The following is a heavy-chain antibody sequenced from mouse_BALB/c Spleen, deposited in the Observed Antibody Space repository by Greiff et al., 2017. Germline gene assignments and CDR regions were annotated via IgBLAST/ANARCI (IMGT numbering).Heavy chain of an antibody. Sequence: QVQLQQSGAELAKPGASVKMSCKASGYTFTSYWMHWVKQRPGQGLEWIGYINPSTGYTEYNQKFKDKATLTADKSSSTAYMQLSSLTSEDSAVYYCARNGDGSSYPSYWYFDVWGAGTTVTVSS. D-gene: IGHD1-1*01. CDR3: ARNGDGSSYPSYWYFDV. CDR1: GYTFTSYW. CDR2: INPSTGYT. J-gene: IGHJ1*01. V-gene: IGHV1-7*01.